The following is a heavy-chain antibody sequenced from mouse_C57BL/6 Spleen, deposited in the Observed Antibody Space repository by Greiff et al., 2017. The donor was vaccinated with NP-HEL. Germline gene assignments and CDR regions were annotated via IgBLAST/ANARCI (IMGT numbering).Heavy chain of an antibody. Sequence: QVQLQQSGAELVKPGASVKLSCKASGYTFTSYWMHWVKQRPGQGLEWIGMIHPNSGSTNYNEKFKSKATLTVDKSSSTAYMQLSSLTSEDSAVYYCARIYDGYGWYFDVWGTGTTVTVSS. CDR2: IHPNSGST. CDR3: ARIYDGYGWYFDV. V-gene: IGHV1-64*01. D-gene: IGHD2-3*01. J-gene: IGHJ1*03. CDR1: GYTFTSYW.